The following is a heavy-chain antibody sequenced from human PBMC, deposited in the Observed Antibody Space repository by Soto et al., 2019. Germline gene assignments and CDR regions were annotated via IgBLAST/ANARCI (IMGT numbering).Heavy chain of an antibody. CDR3: ASSGYYDSSGSGTFDI. V-gene: IGHV1-69*13. CDR1: GGTFSSYA. J-gene: IGHJ3*02. Sequence: GASLKVSCKASGGTFSSYAISWVRQAPGQGLEWMGGIIPIFGTANYAQRFQGRVTITADESTSTAYMELSSLRSEDTAVYYCASSGYYDSSGSGTFDIWGQGTMVTVSS. CDR2: IIPIFGTA. D-gene: IGHD3-22*01.